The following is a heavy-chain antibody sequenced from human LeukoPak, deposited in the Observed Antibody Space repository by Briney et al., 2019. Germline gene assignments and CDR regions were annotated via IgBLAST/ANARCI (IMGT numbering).Heavy chain of an antibody. J-gene: IGHJ4*02. CDR2: IHSSGSSM. Sequence: GGSLRLSCAASGFTFSSFEMNWVRQAPGKGLEWISYIHSSGSSMYYADSVKGRFTISRDNAKNSLYLQMNSLRAEDTAVYYCARAADSSGWLVGYWGQGALVTVSS. CDR3: ARAADSSGWLVGY. D-gene: IGHD6-25*01. CDR1: GFTFSSFE. V-gene: IGHV3-48*03.